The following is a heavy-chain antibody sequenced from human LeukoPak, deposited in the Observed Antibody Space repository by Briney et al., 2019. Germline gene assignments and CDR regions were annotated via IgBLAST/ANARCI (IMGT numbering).Heavy chain of an antibody. CDR3: TTSSVYYGEGH. V-gene: IGHV3-21*01. J-gene: IGHJ4*02. CDR1: GFTFSSYN. Sequence: GGSLRLSCAASGFTFSSYNMNWVRQAPGKGLEWVSSISSSSTYIFYADSVKGRFTISRDNAKNSLYLQMNSLRAEDTAVYYCTTSSVYYGEGHWGQGTLATVSS. D-gene: IGHD4-17*01. CDR2: ISSSSTYI.